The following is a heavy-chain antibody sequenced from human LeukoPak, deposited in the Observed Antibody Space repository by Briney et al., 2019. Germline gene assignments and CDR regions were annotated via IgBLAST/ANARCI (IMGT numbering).Heavy chain of an antibody. D-gene: IGHD1-26*01. J-gene: IGHJ6*03. CDR2: ISSSGSII. CDR3: ARDSLDCSGSYWDYYYYMDV. V-gene: IGHV3-11*04. Sequence: GGSLRLSCAASGFTFSDYYMSWIRQAPGKGLEWVSYISSSGSIIYYADSVKGRFTISRDNAQNSLYLQMNSLRAEDTAVYYCARDSLDCSGSYWDYYYYMDVWGKGTTVTVSS. CDR1: GFTFSDYY.